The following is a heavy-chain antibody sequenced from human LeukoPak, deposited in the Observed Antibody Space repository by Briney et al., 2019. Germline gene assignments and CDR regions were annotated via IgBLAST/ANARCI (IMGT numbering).Heavy chain of an antibody. J-gene: IGHJ4*02. D-gene: IGHD5-24*01. V-gene: IGHV4-59*01. CDR2: IYYSGST. Sequence: PSETLSLTCTVSGGSISSYYWSWIRQPPGKGLEWIGYIYYSGSTNYNPSLKSRVTISVYTSKNQFSLKLSSVTAADTAVYYCARGARRYYFDYWGQGTLVTVSS. CDR1: GGSISSYY. CDR3: ARGARRYYFDY.